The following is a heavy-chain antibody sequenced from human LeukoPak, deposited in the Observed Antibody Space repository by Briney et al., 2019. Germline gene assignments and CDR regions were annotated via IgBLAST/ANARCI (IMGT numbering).Heavy chain of an antibody. D-gene: IGHD5-18*01. CDR3: SRGGYSYGTGYFQE. V-gene: IGHV3-66*01. Sequence: GGSLTLSCAASGFTVSSNHINWVRQAAGKGLEWVSVIYSGGSTYYADSVKGRFTISRDNSKNTLYLQMNSLRAEDTALYYCSRGGYSYGTGYFQEWGQGTLVTVSS. J-gene: IGHJ1*01. CDR2: IYSGGST. CDR1: GFTVSSNH.